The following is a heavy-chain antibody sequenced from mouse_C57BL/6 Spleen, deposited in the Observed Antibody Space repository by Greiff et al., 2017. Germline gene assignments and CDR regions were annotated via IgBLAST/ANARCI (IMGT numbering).Heavy chain of an antibody. D-gene: IGHD3-2*02. J-gene: IGHJ2*01. CDR1: GFNIKDYY. Sequence: EVKLMESGAELVKPGASVKLSCTASGFNIKDYYMHWVKQRTEQGLEWIGRIDPEDGETKYAPKFPGKATITADTSANKAYRQLSSRTSEDTAVYYSARGGAQALRGYLDYWGQGTTLTVSS. V-gene: IGHV14-2*01. CDR3: ARGGAQALRGYLDY. CDR2: IDPEDGET.